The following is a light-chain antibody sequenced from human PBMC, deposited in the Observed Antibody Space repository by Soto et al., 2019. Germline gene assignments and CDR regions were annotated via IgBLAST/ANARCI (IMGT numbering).Light chain of an antibody. CDR1: RGVSANY. V-gene: IGKV3-20*01. J-gene: IGKJ1*01. CDR3: QQYGSSPRT. CDR2: GAS. Sequence: ENLLTQSPGTPSFSPGEGATLSCRASRGVSANYLAWYQQKPGQAPTLLIYGASIRAAGIPDRFSGSGSGTDFTLTIRRLEPDDFAVYYCQQYGSSPRTFGQGTKVDIK.